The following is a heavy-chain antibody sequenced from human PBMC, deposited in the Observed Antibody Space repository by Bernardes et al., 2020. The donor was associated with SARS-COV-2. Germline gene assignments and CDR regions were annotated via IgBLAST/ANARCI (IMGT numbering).Heavy chain of an antibody. V-gene: IGHV1-2*02. CDR1: GYTFSGYY. CDR3: ARSNYGNYYYYGMDV. J-gene: IGHJ6*02. D-gene: IGHD4-4*01. CDR2: INPNSGGT. Sequence: ASVKASCKASGYTFSGYYMHWVRQAPGQGLEWMGWINPNSGGTNYAQKFQGRVTMTRDTSISTAYMELSRLRSDDTAVYYCARSNYGNYYYYGMDVWGQGTTVTVSS.